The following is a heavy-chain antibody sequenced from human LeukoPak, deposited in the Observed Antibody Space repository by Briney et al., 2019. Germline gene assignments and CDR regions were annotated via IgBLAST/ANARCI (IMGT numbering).Heavy chain of an antibody. CDR2: IYSGGST. V-gene: IGHV3-66*01. Sequence: PGGSLRLSCAASGFTVSSNYMSWVRQAPGKGLGWVSVIYSGGSTYYPDSVKGRFTISRDNSKNTLFLQMNSLRAEDTAVYYCARGKVYSTGWYYFDYWGQGTLVTVSS. CDR3: ARGKVYSTGWYYFDY. D-gene: IGHD6-19*01. CDR1: GFTVSSNY. J-gene: IGHJ4*02.